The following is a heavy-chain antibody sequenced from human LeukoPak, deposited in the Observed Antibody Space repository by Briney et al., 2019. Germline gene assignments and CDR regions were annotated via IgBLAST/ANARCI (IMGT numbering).Heavy chain of an antibody. Sequence: ATVKVSCKASGYTFTSNYIHWVRQAPGQGLEWMGMIYPRDGSTSYAQKFQGRVTVTRDTSTNTVHMELSGLRSEDTAVYYCARDQEGFDYWGQGTLVTVSS. J-gene: IGHJ4*02. CDR3: ARDQEGFDY. CDR1: GYTFTSNY. V-gene: IGHV1-46*01. CDR2: IYPRDGST.